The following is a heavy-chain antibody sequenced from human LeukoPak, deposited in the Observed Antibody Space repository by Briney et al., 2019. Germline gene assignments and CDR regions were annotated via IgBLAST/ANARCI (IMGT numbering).Heavy chain of an antibody. CDR3: AREGAAMAHY. CDR1: GFNFNSYW. D-gene: IGHD2-2*01. CDR2: INQDGSET. J-gene: IGHJ4*01. V-gene: IGHV3-7*01. Sequence: GGSLRLSCVGSGFNFNSYWMSWVRQAPGKGLEWVANINQDGSETYHVDSVKGRFTISRDNARNSLYLQMNGLRSEDTAVYYCAREGAAMAHYWGHGTLVTVSS.